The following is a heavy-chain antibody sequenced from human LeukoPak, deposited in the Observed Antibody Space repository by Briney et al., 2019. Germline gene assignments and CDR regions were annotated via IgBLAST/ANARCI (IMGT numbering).Heavy chain of an antibody. V-gene: IGHV4-30-4*08. CDR1: GGSISSGDYY. CDR2: IYYSGDT. Sequence: SETLSLTCTVSGGSISSGDYYWSWIRLHPGKGLEWIGYIYYSGDTYYNPSLRSRVSISVDRSKNQFSLKLSSVTAADTAVYYCARALGGNGYYFDYWGQGTLVTVSS. CDR3: ARALGGNGYYFDY. J-gene: IGHJ4*02. D-gene: IGHD4-23*01.